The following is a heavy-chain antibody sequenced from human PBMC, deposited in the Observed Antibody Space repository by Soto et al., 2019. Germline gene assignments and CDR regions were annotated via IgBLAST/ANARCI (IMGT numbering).Heavy chain of an antibody. CDR2: ISAYNGNT. V-gene: IGHV1-18*01. CDR3: ARDWEYSRGTSGYFDS. Sequence: ASVKVSCKSSGYTFTSFGVSWVRQAPGQGLEWMGWISAYNGNTKYAQNLQGRVTITTDTSTSTAYMGLRSLRSDDTAVYYCARDWEYSRGTSGYFDSWGQGTLVTVSS. D-gene: IGHD6-13*01. CDR1: GYTFTSFG. J-gene: IGHJ4*02.